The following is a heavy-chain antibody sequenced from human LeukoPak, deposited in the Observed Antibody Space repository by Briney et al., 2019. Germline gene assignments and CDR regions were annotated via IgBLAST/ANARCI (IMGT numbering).Heavy chain of an antibody. CDR3: AKEEAWGVNALDS. V-gene: IGHV3-30*04. D-gene: IGHD3-10*01. CDR1: GFTFSSYA. Sequence: GGSLRLSCAASGFTFSSYAMHWVRQAPGKGLEWVAVIGNDGRAKYYADSVRGRFTISRDNIENTVFLQMNSLSSDDTAVYFCAKEEAWGVNALDSWGQGTLVTVSS. J-gene: IGHJ4*02. CDR2: IGNDGRAK.